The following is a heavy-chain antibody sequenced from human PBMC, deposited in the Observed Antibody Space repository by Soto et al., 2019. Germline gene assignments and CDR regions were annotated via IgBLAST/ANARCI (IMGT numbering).Heavy chain of an antibody. D-gene: IGHD2-2*01. J-gene: IGHJ4*02. Sequence: SLRLSCAASGFTFDDYAMHWVRQAPGKGLEWVSGISWNSGSIGYADSVKGRFTISRDNAKNSLYLQMNSLRAEDTALYYCAKGDGIVVVPAAAFDYGGQGTLVTVSS. CDR3: AKGDGIVVVPAAAFDY. CDR2: ISWNSGSI. V-gene: IGHV3-9*01. CDR1: GFTFDDYA.